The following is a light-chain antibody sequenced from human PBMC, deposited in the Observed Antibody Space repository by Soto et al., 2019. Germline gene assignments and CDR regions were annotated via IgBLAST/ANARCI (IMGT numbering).Light chain of an antibody. Sequence: EVVMTQSPATLSLSPGERATLSCRASQSVSGNLAWYQQKPGQAPRLLTFGASTRAAGIPARFSGSESGTEFTLTISSLQAEDFAVYYCQQYNNWPPTTFGQGTKVEI. CDR3: QQYNNWPPTT. CDR2: GAS. CDR1: QSVSGN. J-gene: IGKJ1*01. V-gene: IGKV3-15*01.